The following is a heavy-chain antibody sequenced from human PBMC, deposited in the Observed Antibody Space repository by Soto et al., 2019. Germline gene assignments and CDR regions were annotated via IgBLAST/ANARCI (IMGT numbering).Heavy chain of an antibody. D-gene: IGHD6-13*01. Sequence: EVQLLESGGGLVQPGGSLRLSCAASGFTFSSYAMSWVRQAPGKGLEWVSAISGSGGSTYYADSVKGRFTIARDNSKNTRYLQMNSLRAEDTAVYYCAKDPSRAAGYYYYGMDVWGQGTTVTVSS. V-gene: IGHV3-23*01. CDR2: ISGSGGST. J-gene: IGHJ6*02. CDR3: AKDPSRAAGYYYYGMDV. CDR1: GFTFSSYA.